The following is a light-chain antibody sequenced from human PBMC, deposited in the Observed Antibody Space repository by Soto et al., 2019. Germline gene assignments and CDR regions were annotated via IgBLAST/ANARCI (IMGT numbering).Light chain of an antibody. CDR1: SSNIGAGYD. J-gene: IGLJ2*01. CDR2: GNS. V-gene: IGLV1-40*01. CDR3: QSYDSSLSCSVV. Sequence: QSVLTQPPSVSGAPRQRVTISCTGSSSNIGAGYDVHWYQQLPGTAPKLLIYGNSNRPSGVPDRFSGSKSGTSASLAITGLQAEDEADYYCQSYDSSLSCSVVFGGGTKLSVL.